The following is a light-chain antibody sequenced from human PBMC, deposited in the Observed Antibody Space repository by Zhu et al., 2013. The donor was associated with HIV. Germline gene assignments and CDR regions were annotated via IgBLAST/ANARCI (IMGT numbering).Light chain of an antibody. CDR3: QQYDSSPST. V-gene: IGKV3-20*01. CDR1: QSVSSSY. CDR2: RAS. J-gene: IGKJ1*01. Sequence: EIVLTQSPGTLSLSPGERVTLSCRANQSVSSSYLAWYQQTPGQAPRLLIYRASSRATGIPDRFSGSGSGTDFTLTISRLEPEDFAVYYCQQYDSSPSTFGQGTKVEI.